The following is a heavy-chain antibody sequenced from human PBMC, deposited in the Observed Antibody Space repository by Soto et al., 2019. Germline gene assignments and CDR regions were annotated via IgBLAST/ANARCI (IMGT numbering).Heavy chain of an antibody. Sequence: SLRLSCAASGFTFSSYGMHWVRQAPGKGLEWVAVISYDGSNKYYADSVKGRFTISRDNSKNTLYLQMNSLRAEDTAVYYCAKDLYSGSSNPDYWGQGTLVTVSS. D-gene: IGHD1-26*01. CDR2: ISYDGSNK. J-gene: IGHJ4*02. CDR1: GFTFSSYG. CDR3: AKDLYSGSSNPDY. V-gene: IGHV3-30*18.